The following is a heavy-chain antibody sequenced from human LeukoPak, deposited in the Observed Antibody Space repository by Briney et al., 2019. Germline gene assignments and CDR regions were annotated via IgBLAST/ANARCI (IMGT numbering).Heavy chain of an antibody. Sequence: GESLKISCKTSGYTFTNYWIGWVRQMPGKGLEWMGIIYPDDSDTRYSPSFQRQVTISADKSVNTAYLQWSSLKASDTAIYFCARREYSGSSFHFDSWGQGTRVIVSS. V-gene: IGHV5-51*01. CDR1: GYTFTNYW. CDR2: IYPDDSDT. CDR3: ARREYSGSSFHFDS. J-gene: IGHJ4*02. D-gene: IGHD5-12*01.